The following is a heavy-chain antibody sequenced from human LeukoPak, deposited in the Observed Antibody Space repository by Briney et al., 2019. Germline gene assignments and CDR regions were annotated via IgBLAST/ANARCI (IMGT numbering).Heavy chain of an antibody. CDR2: IYYSGST. Sequence: SETLSLTCTVSGGSISSGDYYWSWIRQPPGKGLEWIGYIYYSGSTYYNPSLKSRVTISVDTSKNQFSLKLSSVTAADTAVYYCASTARQYGSGSYYHYYYYMDVWGKGTTVTVSS. V-gene: IGHV4-30-4*08. CDR1: GGSISSGDYY. J-gene: IGHJ6*03. D-gene: IGHD3-10*01. CDR3: ASTARQYGSGSYYHYYYYMDV.